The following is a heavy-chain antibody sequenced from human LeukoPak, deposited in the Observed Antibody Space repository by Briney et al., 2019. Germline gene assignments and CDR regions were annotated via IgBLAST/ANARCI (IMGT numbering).Heavy chain of an antibody. J-gene: IGHJ4*02. CDR1: GGSISSSY. Sequence: SETLSLTCTVSGGSISSSYWSWIRQPPGKGLEWIGYNYYSGSTNYNPSLKSRVTISVDTSKNQFSLKLISVTAADTAVYYCARWRSGFDSWGQGTLVTVSS. V-gene: IGHV4-59*01. CDR3: ARWRSGFDS. CDR2: NYYSGST.